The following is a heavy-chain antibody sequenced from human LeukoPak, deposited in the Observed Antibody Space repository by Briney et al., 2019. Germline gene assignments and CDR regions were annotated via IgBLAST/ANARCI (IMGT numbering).Heavy chain of an antibody. D-gene: IGHD4-17*01. V-gene: IGHV3-30*04. Sequence: PGRSLRLSCAASGFTFSSYAMHWVRQAPGKGLEWVAVISYDGSNKYYADSVKGRFTISRDNSKNTLYLQTNSLRAEDTAVYYCARWTTVTTGVDYWGQGTLVTVSS. J-gene: IGHJ4*02. CDR1: GFTFSSYA. CDR2: ISYDGSNK. CDR3: ARWTTVTTGVDY.